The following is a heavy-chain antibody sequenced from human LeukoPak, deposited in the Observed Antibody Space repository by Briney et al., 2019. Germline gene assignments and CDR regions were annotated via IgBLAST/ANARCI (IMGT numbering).Heavy chain of an antibody. CDR2: SNAGNGNT. CDR3: ASNYYDSSGYPPGFDY. V-gene: IGHV1-3*02. Sequence: PGASVKVSCKASGYTFTSYAMHWVRQAPGQRLEWMGWSNAGNGNTKYSQEFQGRVTITRDTSASTAYMELSSLRSEDTAVYYCASNYYDSSGYPPGFDYWGQGTLVTVSS. CDR1: GYTFTSYA. J-gene: IGHJ4*02. D-gene: IGHD3-22*01.